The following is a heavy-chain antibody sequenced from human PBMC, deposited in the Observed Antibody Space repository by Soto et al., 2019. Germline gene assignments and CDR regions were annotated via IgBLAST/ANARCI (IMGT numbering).Heavy chain of an antibody. D-gene: IGHD4-17*01. CDR2: MNPNSGNT. CDR1: GYTFTSYD. Sequence: QVQLVQSGAEVKKPGASVKVSCKASGYTFTSYDINWVRQATGQGLEGMGWMNPNSGNTGYAQKFQGRITMTKNTSIITAYMELSSLRSEDTAVYYCARSTNDYGDRHWGQGTMVTVSS. CDR3: ARSTNDYGDRH. V-gene: IGHV1-8*01. J-gene: IGHJ4*02.